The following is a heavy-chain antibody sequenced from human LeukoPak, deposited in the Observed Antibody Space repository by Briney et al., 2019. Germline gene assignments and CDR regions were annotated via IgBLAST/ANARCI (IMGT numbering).Heavy chain of an antibody. D-gene: IGHD5-18*01. J-gene: IGHJ6*02. CDR2: IIPVLNIT. V-gene: IGHV1-69*04. Sequence: VASVKVSCKTSGGTFSSSAITWVRQAPGQELEWMGRIIPVLNITSYAQKFQGRVTITADTSTSTVYMELSSLRSEETAVYYCARDQGLTAPPPYGLDVWGQGTTVIVSS. CDR1: GGTFSSSA. CDR3: ARDQGLTAPPPYGLDV.